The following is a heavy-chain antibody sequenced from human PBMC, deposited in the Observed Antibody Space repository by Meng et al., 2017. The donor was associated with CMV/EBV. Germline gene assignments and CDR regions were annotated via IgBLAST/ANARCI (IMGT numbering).Heavy chain of an antibody. CDR1: GFTFGDYA. D-gene: IGHD3-22*01. CDR2: IRSKAYGGTT. V-gene: IGHV3-49*04. CDR3: TRDRDLYYYDSSGYYGDAFDI. Sequence: GESLKISCTASGFTFGDYAMSWVRQAPGKGLEWVGFIRSKAYGGTTEYAASVKGRFTISRDDSKSIAYLQMNSLKTEDTAVYYCTRDRDLYYYDSSGYYGDAFDIWGQETMVTVSS. J-gene: IGHJ3*02.